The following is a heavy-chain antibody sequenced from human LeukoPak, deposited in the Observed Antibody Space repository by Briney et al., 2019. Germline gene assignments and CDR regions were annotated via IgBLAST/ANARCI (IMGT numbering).Heavy chain of an antibody. CDR3: AKAIAAAGRDTFDI. J-gene: IGHJ3*02. V-gene: IGHV3-53*01. D-gene: IGHD6-13*01. CDR2: LYTGGST. CDR1: GFIVSSNY. Sequence: GGSLGLSCAASGFIVSSNYMSWVRQAPGKGLEWVSVLYTGGSTYYADSVKGRFTISRDNSKNTLYLEMNSLRAEDTAVYYCAKAIAAAGRDTFDIWGQGTMVTVSS.